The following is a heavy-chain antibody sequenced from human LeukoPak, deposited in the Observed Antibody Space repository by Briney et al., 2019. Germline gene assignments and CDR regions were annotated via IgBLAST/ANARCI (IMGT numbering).Heavy chain of an antibody. CDR1: GFTFSSYW. J-gene: IGHJ4*02. CDR2: IASDGSST. CDR3: ARGLSAIVY. D-gene: IGHD2-15*01. V-gene: IGHV3-74*01. Sequence: PGGSLRLSCAASGFTFSSYWMNWVRQAPGKGLVWVSRIASDGSSTTYADSVKGRFSISRDNAKNTLYLQMNSLRVEDTAVYYCARGLSAIVYWGQGTLVTVSS.